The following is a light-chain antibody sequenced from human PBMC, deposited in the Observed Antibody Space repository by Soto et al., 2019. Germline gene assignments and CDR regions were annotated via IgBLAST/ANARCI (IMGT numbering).Light chain of an antibody. CDR3: QHSYSTPRT. Sequence: DIQMTQSPSSLSASVGDRVTITCRASQSISSYLNWYQQKPGKAPKLLIYAASSLQSVVPSRFSGSGSGTDFTLTISSLQPEDFATYYCQHSYSTPRTFGQGTKLEIK. CDR1: QSISSY. CDR2: AAS. J-gene: IGKJ2*01. V-gene: IGKV1-39*01.